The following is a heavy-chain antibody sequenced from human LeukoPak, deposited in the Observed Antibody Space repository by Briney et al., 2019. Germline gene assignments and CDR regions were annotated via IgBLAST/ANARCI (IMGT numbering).Heavy chain of an antibody. Sequence: SETLSLTCTVSGGSISSSSYYWGWIRQPPGKGLERIGSIYYSGYTYYTPSLKSRVTISVDTSKNQFSLKLSSVTAADTAVYYCARLRYGEGYWGQGTLVTVSS. D-gene: IGHD4-17*01. CDR1: GGSISSSSYY. V-gene: IGHV4-39*01. CDR3: ARLRYGEGY. J-gene: IGHJ4*02. CDR2: IYYSGYT.